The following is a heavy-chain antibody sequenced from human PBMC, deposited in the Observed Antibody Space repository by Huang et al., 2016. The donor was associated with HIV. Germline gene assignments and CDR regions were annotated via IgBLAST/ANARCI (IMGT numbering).Heavy chain of an antibody. CDR1: GYSFTSYW. CDR2: IYPGDSNT. D-gene: IGHD5-18*01. Sequence: EVQLVQSGAEVKKPGESLKISCKGSGYSFTSYWIGWVRQMPGKDLEWRGIIYPGDSNTRYSPSFQGQVTISADKSISTAYLQWSSLKASDTAMYYCARHPPHSYGLGYFDYWGQGTLVTVSS. V-gene: IGHV5-51*01. J-gene: IGHJ4*02. CDR3: ARHPPHSYGLGYFDY.